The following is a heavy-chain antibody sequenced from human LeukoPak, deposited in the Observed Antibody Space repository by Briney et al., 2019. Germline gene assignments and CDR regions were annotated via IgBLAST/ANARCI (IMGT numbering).Heavy chain of an antibody. CDR2: VYDSGTT. J-gene: IGHJ6*04. Sequence: SETLSLTCTVSGGSISSYYWSWIRQPPGKGLEWFGYVYDSGTTNYNPSLKSRVTISVDTSKNQFSLKLSSVTAADRAVYYCARDSPPDVWGKGTTVTVSS. V-gene: IGHV4-59*01. CDR3: ARDSPPDV. CDR1: GGSISSYY.